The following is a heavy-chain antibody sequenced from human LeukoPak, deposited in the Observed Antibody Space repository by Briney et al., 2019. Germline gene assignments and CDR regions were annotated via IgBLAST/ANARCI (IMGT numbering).Heavy chain of an antibody. CDR2: IKSKTDGGTT. V-gene: IGHV3-15*01. CDR1: GFTFNNAW. J-gene: IGHJ4*02. CDR3: TTQFYDSNGSIF. D-gene: IGHD3-22*01. Sequence: GGSLSLSCAVSGFTFNNAWMSWVRPARGKVLELVGRIKSKTDGGTTDYAAPVKGRFTISRDDSKNTLYLQMNSLKTEDTAVYYCTTQFYDSNGSIFWGQGTLVTVSS.